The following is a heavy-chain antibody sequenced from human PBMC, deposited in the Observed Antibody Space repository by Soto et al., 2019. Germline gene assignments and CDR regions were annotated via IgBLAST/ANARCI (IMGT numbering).Heavy chain of an antibody. CDR3: VWVHLDY. V-gene: IGHV3-15*01. CDR2: IKRNADGGTT. D-gene: IGHD1-26*01. J-gene: IGHJ4*02. Sequence: EVQLVESGGGLVKPGGSLRLSCEASGFTFSNAWMSWVRQAPGKGLEWVGRIKRNADGGTTDYAAAVKGRFTISRDDSKHTLYLQMNSLESEDTAVYYCVWVHLDYWGKGTLVTVSS. CDR1: GFTFSNAW.